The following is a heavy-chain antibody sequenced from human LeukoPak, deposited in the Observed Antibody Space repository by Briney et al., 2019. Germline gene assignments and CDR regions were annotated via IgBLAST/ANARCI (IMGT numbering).Heavy chain of an antibody. CDR3: ARNLPYKTGRWDYCYYMGV. CDR1: GFTFSGFW. CDR2: IKEDGSDK. Sequence: GGSLRLSCAASGFTFSGFWMSWVRQAPGKGLEWVANIKEDGSDKYYEDSVKGRSTISRDNAKNSLYLQMNSLRAEDTAVYYCARNLPYKTGRWDYCYYMGVWGKGTTVTVSS. J-gene: IGHJ6*03. V-gene: IGHV3-7*01. D-gene: IGHD1-14*01.